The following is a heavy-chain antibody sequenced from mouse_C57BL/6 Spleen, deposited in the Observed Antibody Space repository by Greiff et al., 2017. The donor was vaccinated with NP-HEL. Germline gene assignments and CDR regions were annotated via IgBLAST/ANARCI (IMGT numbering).Heavy chain of an antibody. CDR2: IHPNSGST. Sequence: QVQLQQPGAELVKPGASVKLSCKASGYTFTSYWMHWVKQRPGQGLEWIGMIHPNSGSTNYNEKFKSKDTLTVDKSSSTAYMQLSSLTSEDSAVYYCARRPYDYDAAWFAYWGQGTLVTVSA. CDR1: GYTFTSYW. V-gene: IGHV1-64*01. D-gene: IGHD2-4*01. CDR3: ARRPYDYDAAWFAY. J-gene: IGHJ3*01.